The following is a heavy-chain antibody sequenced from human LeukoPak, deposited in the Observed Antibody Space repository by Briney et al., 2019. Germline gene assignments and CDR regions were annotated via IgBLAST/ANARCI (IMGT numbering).Heavy chain of an antibody. J-gene: IGHJ5*02. Sequence: ASVKVSCKASGYTFTSYDINWVRQATGQGLEWMGWMNPNSGNTGYAQKFQGRVTMTRNTSISTAYMELSSLRSEDTAVYYCARARGPYDFWSGYPHWFDPWGQGTLVTVSS. D-gene: IGHD3-3*01. CDR2: MNPNSGNT. V-gene: IGHV1-8*01. CDR1: GYTFTSYD. CDR3: ARARGPYDFWSGYPHWFDP.